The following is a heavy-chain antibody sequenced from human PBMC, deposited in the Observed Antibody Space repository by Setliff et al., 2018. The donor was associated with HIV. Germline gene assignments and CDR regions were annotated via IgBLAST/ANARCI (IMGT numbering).Heavy chain of an antibody. V-gene: IGHV3-21*01. Sequence: LRLSCAASGFTFSSYSMNWVRQAPGKGLEWVSSISSSSSYIYYADSVKGRFTISRDNAKNSLYLQMDSLRAEDTAVYYCARGAPTMLIVVVNLDYWGRGTLVTVS. CDR2: ISSSSSYI. CDR3: ARGAPTMLIVVVNLDY. J-gene: IGHJ4*02. D-gene: IGHD3-22*01. CDR1: GFTFSSYS.